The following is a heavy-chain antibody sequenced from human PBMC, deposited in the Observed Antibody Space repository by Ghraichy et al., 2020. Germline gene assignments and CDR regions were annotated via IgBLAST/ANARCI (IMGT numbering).Heavy chain of an antibody. Sequence: GGSLRLSCAASGFTFTSYAMSWVRQAPGEELDWVAAISLSGGATYYADSVKGRFTISRDNSKNTLFLHMSSLRAEDTALYYCVKDIRDNGNYGWFDPWGQGTLVTVSS. CDR1: GFTFTSYA. CDR2: ISLSGGAT. J-gene: IGHJ5*02. V-gene: IGHV3-23*01. D-gene: IGHD1-26*01. CDR3: VKDIRDNGNYGWFDP.